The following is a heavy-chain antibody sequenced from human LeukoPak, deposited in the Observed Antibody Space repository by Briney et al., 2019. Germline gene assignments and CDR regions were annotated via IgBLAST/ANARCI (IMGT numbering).Heavy chain of an antibody. CDR1: GYSCTSYW. J-gene: IGHJ3*02. V-gene: IGHV5-51*01. Sequence: GESLKISCNGSGYSCTSYWIGWVRQMPGKGLEGMGIIYPGDSDTRYSPSFQGQVTISADKTISTAYLQWSSLKASDTAMYYCARRMTANDAFDIWGQRTMVTVSS. D-gene: IGHD2-8*01. CDR3: ARRMTANDAFDI. CDR2: IYPGDSDT.